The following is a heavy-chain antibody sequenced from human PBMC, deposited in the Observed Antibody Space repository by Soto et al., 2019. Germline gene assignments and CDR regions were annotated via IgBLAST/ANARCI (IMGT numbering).Heavy chain of an antibody. Sequence: GGSLRLSCAASGFTFSSSAMSWVRQAPGKGLEWVSTISGSGGSTYYADSVKGRFTISRDNSKNTLYLQMNSLRAEDTAVYYCAKSQDYYDSSGYYSWGQGTLVTVSS. J-gene: IGHJ4*02. CDR3: AKSQDYYDSSGYYS. D-gene: IGHD3-22*01. CDR2: ISGSGGST. V-gene: IGHV3-23*01. CDR1: GFTFSSSA.